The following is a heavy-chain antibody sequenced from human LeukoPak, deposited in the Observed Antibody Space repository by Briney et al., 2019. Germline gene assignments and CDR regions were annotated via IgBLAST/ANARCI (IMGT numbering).Heavy chain of an antibody. CDR1: GFTFSSYW. CDR2: INSDGSST. D-gene: IGHD2-21*02. Sequence: GGSLRLSCAASGFTFSSYWMHWVRQAPGKGLVWVSRINSDGSSTSYADSVKGRFTISRDNAKNTLYLQMNSLRAEDTAVYHCARDRARYCGGDCYSALDLWGRGTLVTVSS. CDR3: ARDRARYCGGDCYSALDL. V-gene: IGHV3-74*01. J-gene: IGHJ2*01.